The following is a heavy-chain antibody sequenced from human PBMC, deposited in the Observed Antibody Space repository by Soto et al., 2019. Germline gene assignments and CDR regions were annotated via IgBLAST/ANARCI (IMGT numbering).Heavy chain of an antibody. V-gene: IGHV4-31*03. Sequence: PSDTLSLTCTFSCGSIISGAYYWSWIRQHPGEALEWIGYIYYSGNTYYNPSLKSRVMISVDTSKNQFSLRLSSVTAADTAVYYCARVGISSSDAFDIWGHGTMVTVSS. CDR2: IYYSGNT. CDR1: CGSIISGAYY. D-gene: IGHD6-6*01. CDR3: ARVGISSSDAFDI. J-gene: IGHJ3*02.